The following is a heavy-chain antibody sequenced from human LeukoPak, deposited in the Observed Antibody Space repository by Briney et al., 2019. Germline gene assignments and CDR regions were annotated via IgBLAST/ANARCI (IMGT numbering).Heavy chain of an antibody. V-gene: IGHV4-39*01. CDR2: LYHSGST. Sequence: SETLSLTCTVSGGSISTPGYYWGWIRHPTGKGLEWIGSLYHSGSTSYKPSLKSRATISVDKSKNQCSLKLRSVTAADTAVYYCARHALATVTDPSFDYWGQGTLVTVSS. CDR1: GGSISTPGYY. CDR3: ARHALATVTDPSFDY. D-gene: IGHD2-21*02. J-gene: IGHJ4*02.